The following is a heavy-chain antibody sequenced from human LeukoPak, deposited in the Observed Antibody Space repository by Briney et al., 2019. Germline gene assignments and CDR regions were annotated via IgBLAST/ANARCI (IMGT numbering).Heavy chain of an antibody. V-gene: IGHV4-59*01. CDR1: GGSISSYY. J-gene: IGHJ5*02. Sequence: SETLSLTCTLSGGSISSYYWSWIRQPPGKGLEWIGYIYYSGSTNYNPSLKSRVTISVDTSKNQFSLKLSSVTAADTAVYYCARARNLGYCSSTSCRNWFDPWGQGTLVTVSS. D-gene: IGHD2-2*01. CDR3: ARARNLGYCSSTSCRNWFDP. CDR2: IYYSGST.